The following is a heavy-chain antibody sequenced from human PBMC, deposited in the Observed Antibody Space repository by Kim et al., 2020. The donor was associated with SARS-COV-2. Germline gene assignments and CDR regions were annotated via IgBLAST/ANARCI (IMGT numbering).Heavy chain of an antibody. J-gene: IGHJ3*02. CDR1: GGSASSGSYY. V-gene: IGHV4-61*01. Sequence: SETLSLTCTVSGGSASSGSYYWSWIRQPPGKGLEWIGYIYYSGCTNYNPSLKSRVTISVDTSKNQFSLKLSSVTAADTAVYYCARDGYRFGELINAFDIWGQGTMVTVSS. D-gene: IGHD3-10*01. CDR2: IYYSGCT. CDR3: ARDGYRFGELINAFDI.